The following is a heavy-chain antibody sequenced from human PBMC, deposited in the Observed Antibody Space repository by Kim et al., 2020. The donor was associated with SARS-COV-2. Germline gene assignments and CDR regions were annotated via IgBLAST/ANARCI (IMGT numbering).Heavy chain of an antibody. CDR3: ARARVDYDILTGYFDY. J-gene: IGHJ4*01. Sequence: GGSLRLSCAASGFTFSSYAMHWVRQAPGKGLEWVAVISYDGSNKYYADSVKGRFTISRDNSKNTLYLQMNSLRAEDTAVYYCARARVDYDILTGYFDYWG. CDR1: GFTFSSYA. V-gene: IGHV3-30*04. D-gene: IGHD3-9*01. CDR2: ISYDGSNK.